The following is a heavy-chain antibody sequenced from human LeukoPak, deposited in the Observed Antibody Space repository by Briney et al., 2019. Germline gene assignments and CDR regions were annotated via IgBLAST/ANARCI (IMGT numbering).Heavy chain of an antibody. CDR1: GFTFSSYW. Sequence: PGGSLRLSCAASGFTFSSYWMHWVRQAPGKGLVWVSRIKSDGSSISYADSVKGRFTISRDNSKNTLYLQMNSLRDEDSAAYCARVYLERLTAGYFDHWGQGTWVTVSP. J-gene: IGHJ4*02. CDR2: IKSDGSSI. CDR3: RVYLERLTAGYFDH. D-gene: IGHD2-8*01. V-gene: IGHV3-74*01.